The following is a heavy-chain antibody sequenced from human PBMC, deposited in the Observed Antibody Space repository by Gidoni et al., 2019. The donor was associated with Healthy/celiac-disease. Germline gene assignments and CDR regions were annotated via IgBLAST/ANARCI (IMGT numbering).Heavy chain of an antibody. J-gene: IGHJ5*02. Sequence: QVQLQESGPGLVKPSQTLSLTCTVSGGSISSGSYYWSWIRQPAGKGLEWIGRIDTSGSTNYNPSLKSRVTISVDTSKNQFSLKLSSVTAADTAVYYCARDRARRFDPWGQGTLVTVSS. V-gene: IGHV4-61*02. CDR3: ARDRARRFDP. CDR2: IDTSGST. CDR1: GGSISSGSYY.